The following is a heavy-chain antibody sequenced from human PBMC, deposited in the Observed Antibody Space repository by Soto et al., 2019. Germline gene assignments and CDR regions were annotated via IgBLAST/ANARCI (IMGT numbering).Heavy chain of an antibody. CDR2: FDPEDGET. Sequence: GASVKVSCKVSGYTLTELSMHWVRQAPGKGLEWMGGFDPEDGETIYAQKFQGRVTTTEDTSKNQFSLKLTSVTAAETAVYYCVRTAREGAVAPHWFDRWGQGTQVTVSS. V-gene: IGHV1-24*01. CDR1: GYTLTELS. J-gene: IGHJ5*02. D-gene: IGHD2-21*02. CDR3: VRTAREGAVAPHWFDR.